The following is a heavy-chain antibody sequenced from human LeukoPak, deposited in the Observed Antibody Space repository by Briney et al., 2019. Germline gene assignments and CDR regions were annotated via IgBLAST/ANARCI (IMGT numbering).Heavy chain of an antibody. V-gene: IGHV4-4*09. CDR3: ARHYGYCSSTSCYTGVFAFDI. J-gene: IGHJ3*02. Sequence: SETLSLTCTVSGVSISSYYWSWIRQPPGKGLEWIGYIYTSGSTNYNPSLKSRVTISVDTSKNQFSLKLSSVTAADTAVYYCARHYGYCSSTSCYTGVFAFDIWGQGTMVTVSS. CDR1: GVSISSYY. CDR2: IYTSGST. D-gene: IGHD2-2*02.